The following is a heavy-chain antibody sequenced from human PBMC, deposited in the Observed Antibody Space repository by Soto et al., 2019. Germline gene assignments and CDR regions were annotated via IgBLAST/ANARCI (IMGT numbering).Heavy chain of an antibody. CDR1: GFTFSSYG. CDR3: AKDQGIYGSGSFDY. D-gene: IGHD3-10*01. Sequence: QVQLVESGGGVVQPGRSLRLSCAASGFTFSSYGMHWVRQAPGKGLEWVAVISYDGSNKYYADSVKGRFTISRDNSKNTLYLQMNSLRAEDTAVYYCAKDQGIYGSGSFDYWGQGTLVTVSS. CDR2: ISYDGSNK. J-gene: IGHJ4*02. V-gene: IGHV3-30*18.